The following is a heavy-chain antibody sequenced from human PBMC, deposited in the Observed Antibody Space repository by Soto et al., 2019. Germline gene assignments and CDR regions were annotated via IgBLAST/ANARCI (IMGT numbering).Heavy chain of an antibody. J-gene: IGHJ4*02. Sequence: SETLSLTCTVSGGSISSGGYYWSWIRQHPGKGLEWIGYIYYSGSTYYNPSLKSRVTISVDKSKNQFSLKLSSVTAADTAVYYCARDGGDYYGSGSLGDYWGQGTLVTGSS. CDR2: IYYSGST. CDR1: GGSISSGGYY. CDR3: ARDGGDYYGSGSLGDY. D-gene: IGHD3-10*01. V-gene: IGHV4-31*03.